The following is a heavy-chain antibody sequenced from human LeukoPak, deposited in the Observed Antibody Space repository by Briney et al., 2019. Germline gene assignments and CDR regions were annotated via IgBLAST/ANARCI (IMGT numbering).Heavy chain of an antibody. CDR1: GGIFSSYA. V-gene: IGHV1-69*04. D-gene: IGHD4-23*01. CDR3: AREDYGGNSRANYFDY. CDR2: IIPIFGIA. Sequence: SVKVSCKASGGIFSSYAISWVRQAPGQGLEWMGRIIPIFGIANYAQKFQGRVTITADKSTSTAYMELSSLRSEDTAVYYCAREDYGGNSRANYFDYWGQGTLVTVSS. J-gene: IGHJ4*02.